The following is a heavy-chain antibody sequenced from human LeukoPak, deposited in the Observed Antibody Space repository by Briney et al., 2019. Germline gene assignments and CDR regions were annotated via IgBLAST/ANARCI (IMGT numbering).Heavy chain of an antibody. CDR3: ARTLLESSGYVEYFQY. D-gene: IGHD3-22*01. V-gene: IGHV5-51*01. Sequence: GESLKISCKGSGYSFSTYWIGWVRQMPGKGLEWMGIIYPGDSDTRYSPSFQGQVTMSVDKSISTAYLQWSSLKASDTAMYYCARTLLESSGYVEYFQYWGQGTLVTVSS. J-gene: IGHJ1*01. CDR2: IYPGDSDT. CDR1: GYSFSTYW.